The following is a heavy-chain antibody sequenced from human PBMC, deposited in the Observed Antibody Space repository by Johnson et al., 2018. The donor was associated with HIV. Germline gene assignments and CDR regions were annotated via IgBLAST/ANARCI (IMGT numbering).Heavy chain of an antibody. Sequence: QVQLVESGGGLVQPGRSLRLSCAASGFTFSTYAMHWVRQAPGKGLEWVTIISYDGSNKFYADSVKGRFTISRDSSKNTLYLQMNSLRAEDTAVYYCARWNFEDAFDYWGQGTMVTVSS. J-gene: IGHJ3*01. CDR2: ISYDGSNK. D-gene: IGHD1-7*01. CDR3: ARWNFEDAFDY. V-gene: IGHV3-30-3*01. CDR1: GFTFSTYA.